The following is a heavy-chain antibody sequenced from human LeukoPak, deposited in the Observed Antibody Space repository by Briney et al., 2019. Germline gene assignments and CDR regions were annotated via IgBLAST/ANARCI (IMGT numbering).Heavy chain of an antibody. CDR1: GFTFSTYG. D-gene: IGHD3-22*01. J-gene: IGHJ4*02. V-gene: IGHV3-30*02. CDR2: IRSDGSNK. Sequence: GGSLRLSCAASGFTFSTYGMHWVRQAPGKGLEWVAFIRSDGSNKYYADSVKGRFTISRDNSQNTLYLQMNSLRAEDTAVYYCAKVPVVPNMSQAYWGQGTLATVSS. CDR3: AKVPVVPNMSQAY.